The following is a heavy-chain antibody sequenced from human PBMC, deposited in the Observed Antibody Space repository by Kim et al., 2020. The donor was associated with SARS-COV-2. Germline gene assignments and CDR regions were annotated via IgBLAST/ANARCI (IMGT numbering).Heavy chain of an antibody. Sequence: GGSLRLSCAASGFTVSSNDMNWVRQAPGKGLEWVSIIYSGGGTYYADSVKGRFTISRDSSKNTLYLLMNSLRADDTAVYYCARIVATNWFDPWGQGTLVTVSS. CDR1: GFTVSSND. J-gene: IGHJ5*02. CDR3: ARIVATNWFDP. V-gene: IGHV3-53*01. D-gene: IGHD5-12*01. CDR2: IYSGGGT.